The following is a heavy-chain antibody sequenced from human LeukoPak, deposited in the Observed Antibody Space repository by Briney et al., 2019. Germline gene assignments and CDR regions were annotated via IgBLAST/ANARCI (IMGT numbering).Heavy chain of an antibody. CDR1: GLTFSKYG. CDR3: ARYNSGWNDY. J-gene: IGHJ4*02. D-gene: IGHD6-19*01. CDR2: ISYDGSNK. V-gene: IGHV3-30*03. Sequence: PGGSLRLSCAASGLTFSKYGMHWVRQAPGKGMGWVAVISYDGSNKYYADSLKGRFTISRDNAKNSLYLQMDSLRAEDTAVYYCARYNSGWNDYWGQGTLVTVSS.